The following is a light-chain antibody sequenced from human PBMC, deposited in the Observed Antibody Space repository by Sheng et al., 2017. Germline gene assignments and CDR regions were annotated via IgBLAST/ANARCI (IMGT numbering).Light chain of an antibody. CDR3: SSYAGSNNLVV. CDR1: SGDVGSYNF. Sequence: QSALTQPPSASGSPGQSVTISCAGTSGDVGSYNFVSWYQQHPGKAPKLIIYEVNKRPSGVPDRFSASKSGNTASLTVSGLRTEDEADYYCSSYAGSNNLVVFGGGTKLTVL. V-gene: IGLV2-8*01. CDR2: EVN. J-gene: IGLJ2*01.